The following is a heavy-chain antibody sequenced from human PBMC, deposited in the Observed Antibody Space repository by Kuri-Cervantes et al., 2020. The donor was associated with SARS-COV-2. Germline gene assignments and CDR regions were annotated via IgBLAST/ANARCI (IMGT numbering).Heavy chain of an antibody. J-gene: IGHJ3*02. CDR1: GFIFIDYH. V-gene: IGHV3-11*04. D-gene: IGHD1-1*01. CDR2: ISSGGTRI. Sequence: GESLKISCAASGFIFIDYHMTWIRQAPGKGLQWISYISSGGTRIYYADALEGRFTISRDNSKNTLYLQMNSLRAEDTAVYYCAAELADAFDIWGQGTMVTVSS. CDR3: AAELADAFDI.